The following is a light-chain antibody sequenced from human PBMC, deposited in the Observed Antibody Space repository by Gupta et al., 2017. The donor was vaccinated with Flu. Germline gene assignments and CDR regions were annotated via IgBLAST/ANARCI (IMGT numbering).Light chain of an antibody. CDR1: QDITND. V-gene: IGKV1-33*01. CDR3: LQYDNLPT. J-gene: IGKJ4*01. Sequence: GDGVTITCQASQDITNDLNWYQQKPGRAPKLLIYDASNLETGVRSRFSGSGSGTEFTFTISNLQAEDIATYYCLQYDNLPTFGGGTKVEIK. CDR2: DAS.